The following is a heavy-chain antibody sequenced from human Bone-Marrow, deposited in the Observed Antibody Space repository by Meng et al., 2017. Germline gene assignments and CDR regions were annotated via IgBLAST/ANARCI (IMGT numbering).Heavy chain of an antibody. Sequence: QLQLQESGPGLVKHSETLYRTCTVSGGSISSSSYYWGWIRQPPGKGPEWIGSFYYSGSTFSNPSLKNRVTISVDTSKNQFSLNLISVTAADTAVYYCSVGELLPTWFDPWGQGTLVTVSS. CDR1: GGSISSSSYY. D-gene: IGHD1-26*01. CDR2: FYYSGST. J-gene: IGHJ5*02. V-gene: IGHV4-39*01. CDR3: SVGELLPTWFDP.